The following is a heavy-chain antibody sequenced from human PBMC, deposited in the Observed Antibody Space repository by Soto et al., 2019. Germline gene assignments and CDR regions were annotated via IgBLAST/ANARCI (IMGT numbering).Heavy chain of an antibody. CDR3: GRGYYDSSGYQRGWFDP. V-gene: IGHV4-34*01. Sequence: PSETLSLTCAVYGGSFSGYYWSWIRQPPGKGLEWIGEINHSGSTNYNPSLKSRVTISVDTSKNQFSLKLSSVPAAATAVYYCGRGYYDSSGYQRGWFDPWGQGTLVTVSS. CDR1: GGSFSGYY. D-gene: IGHD3-22*01. J-gene: IGHJ5*02. CDR2: INHSGST.